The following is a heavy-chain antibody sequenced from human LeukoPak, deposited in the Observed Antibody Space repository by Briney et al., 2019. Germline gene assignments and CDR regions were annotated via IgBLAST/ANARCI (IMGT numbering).Heavy chain of an antibody. V-gene: IGHV3-23*01. Sequence: GGSLRLSCAASGFIFSDYAMSWVRQAPGRGLEWVSSISGGGASTYYADSVEGRFTISRDKSKNTLYLQMNSLRAEDTAVYYCAKLSTSSWAAFDPWGQGTLVTVSS. J-gene: IGHJ5*02. CDR3: AKLSTSSWAAFDP. CDR2: ISGGGAST. CDR1: GFIFSDYA. D-gene: IGHD6-13*01.